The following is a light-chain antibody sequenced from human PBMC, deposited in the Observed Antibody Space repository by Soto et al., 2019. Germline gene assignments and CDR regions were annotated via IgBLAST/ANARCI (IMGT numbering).Light chain of an antibody. Sequence: DIQMTQSPTSLSASVGDRVTITCRASQGIRNVVAWYQQKPGKAPKLLSYAASTLQSGVPSRFSGSGSGTDFPLTINSLQHEDVATYSCQKYSSVPVFGPGTKVEIK. V-gene: IGKV1-27*01. CDR1: QGIRNV. CDR2: AAS. J-gene: IGKJ3*01. CDR3: QKYSSVPV.